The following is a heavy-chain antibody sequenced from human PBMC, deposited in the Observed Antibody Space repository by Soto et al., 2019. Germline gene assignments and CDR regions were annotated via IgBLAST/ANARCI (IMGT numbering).Heavy chain of an antibody. V-gene: IGHV4-34*01. CDR1: GGSLSGYY. D-gene: IGHD2-2*01. CDR2: INHGGST. Sequence: SETLSLTCAVYGGSLSGYYWSWIRQSPGRGLEWIGEINHGGSTNYNPSLKSRVTMSVDTSKSQFSLTVNSVTAADTAVYYCARVPDRWGQGTLVTVSS. CDR3: ARVPDR. J-gene: IGHJ5*02.